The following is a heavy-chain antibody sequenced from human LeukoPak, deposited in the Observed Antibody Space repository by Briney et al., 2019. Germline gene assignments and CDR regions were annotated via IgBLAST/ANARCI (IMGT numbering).Heavy chain of an antibody. CDR1: GFTFSSYA. D-gene: IGHD5-24*01. CDR3: AKDPLQLRELGWFDP. J-gene: IGHJ5*02. V-gene: IGHV3-23*01. CDR2: ISGSGGST. Sequence: PGGSLRLSCAASGFTFSSYAMSWVRQAPGKGLEWVSAISGSGGSTYYADSVKGRFTISRDNSKNTLYLQMNSLRAEDTAVYYCAKDPLQLRELGWFDPWGQGTLVTVSS.